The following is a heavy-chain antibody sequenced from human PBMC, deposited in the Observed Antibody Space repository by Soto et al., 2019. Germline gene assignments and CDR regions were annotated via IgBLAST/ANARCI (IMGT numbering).Heavy chain of an antibody. J-gene: IGHJ6*02. CDR1: GFTFSSYG. Sequence: GGSLRLSCAASGFTFSSYGMHWVRQAPGKGLEWVAVIWYDGSNKYYADSVKGRFTISRDNSKNTLYLQMNSLRAEDTAVYYCARDGLDSIFGVVIAYYYGMDVWGQGTTATVSS. V-gene: IGHV3-33*01. CDR2: IWYDGSNK. CDR3: ARDGLDSIFGVVIAYYYGMDV. D-gene: IGHD3-3*01.